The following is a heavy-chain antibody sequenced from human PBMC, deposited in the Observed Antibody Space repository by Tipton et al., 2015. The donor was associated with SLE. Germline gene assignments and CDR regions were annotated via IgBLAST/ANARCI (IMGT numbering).Heavy chain of an antibody. CDR2: IHYSGST. CDR3: ATGGAAARPWYFDY. Sequence: TLSLTCTVSGDSITCDYWTWIRQPPGKGLEWIGYIHYSGSTNYNPSLKSRVTILVDTSKNQFSLKLTSVTAADTAVYYCATGGAAARPWYFDYWGQGTLVTVSS. V-gene: IGHV4-59*01. CDR1: GDSITCDY. J-gene: IGHJ4*02. D-gene: IGHD6-6*01.